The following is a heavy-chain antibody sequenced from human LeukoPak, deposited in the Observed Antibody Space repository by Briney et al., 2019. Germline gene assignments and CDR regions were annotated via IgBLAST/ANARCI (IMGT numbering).Heavy chain of an antibody. CDR2: IYNSGST. J-gene: IGHJ2*01. CDR1: GGSISSYY. V-gene: IGHV4-59*01. CDR3: AGDKGPYWYFDL. Sequence: SETLSLTCTVSGGSISSYYWNWIRQPPGKGVEWMGNIYNSGSTDYNPSLKSRVTDYNPSLKSRVTISVDTSKNQISLKLSSVTAADTAVYYCAGDKGPYWYFDLWGRGTLVTVSS.